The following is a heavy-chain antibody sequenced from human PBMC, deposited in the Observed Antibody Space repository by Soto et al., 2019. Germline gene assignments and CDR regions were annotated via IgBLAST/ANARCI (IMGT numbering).Heavy chain of an antibody. V-gene: IGHV1-69*13. D-gene: IGHD2-2*01. J-gene: IGHJ6*02. CDR3: ASNERPTPEYDIVVVPAAPDYYYYGMDV. CDR1: GGTFSSYA. CDR2: IIPIFGTA. Sequence: ASVKVSCKASGGTFSSYAISWVRQAPGQGLEWMGGIIPIFGTANYAQKFQGRVTITADESTSTAYMELSSLRSEDTAVYYCASNERPTPEYDIVVVPAAPDYYYYGMDVWGQGTTVTVSS.